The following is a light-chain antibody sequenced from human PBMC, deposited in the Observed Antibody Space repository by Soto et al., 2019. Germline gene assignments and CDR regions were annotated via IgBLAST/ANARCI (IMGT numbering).Light chain of an antibody. J-gene: IGKJ1*01. CDR3: HQYGTSWWT. V-gene: IGKV3-20*01. CDR1: QSVSNNY. CDR2: GAS. Sequence: EIVLTQSPGTLSLSPGERATLSCRASQSVSNNYLAWYQSRPGQAPRLLIYGASSRATGIPDRFSGSGSGTDFTLTISRLEPEDFAVYYCHQYGTSWWTFCQGTKVEIK.